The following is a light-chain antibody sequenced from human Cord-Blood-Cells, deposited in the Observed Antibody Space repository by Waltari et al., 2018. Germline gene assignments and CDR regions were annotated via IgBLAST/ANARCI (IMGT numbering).Light chain of an antibody. CDR1: SSNIGRNT. CDR2: SNN. Sequence: QSVLTQPPSASGTPGQRVTISCSGSSSNIGRNTVNWYQQLPGTAPKLLIYSNNLRPSGVPDRFSGSKSGTSASLAISGLQSEDEADYYCAAWDDSLNAPVFGGGTKLTVL. J-gene: IGLJ3*02. CDR3: AAWDDSLNAPV. V-gene: IGLV1-44*01.